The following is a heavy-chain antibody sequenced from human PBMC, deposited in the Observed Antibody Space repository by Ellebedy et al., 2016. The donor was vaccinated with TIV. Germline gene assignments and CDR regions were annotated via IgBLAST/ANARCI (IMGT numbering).Heavy chain of an antibody. CDR2: IKSKSDGGTA. J-gene: IGHJ5*02. Sequence: PGGSLRLSCAASGFILSNAWMNWVRQAPGKGLEWVGRIKSKSDGGTADYAAPVKGRFTISRDESKSTLHLQMNSLKTEDTAVYYCTTGYGSRSYSYSWGQGTLVTVSA. CDR1: GFILSNAW. CDR3: TTGYGSRSYSYS. D-gene: IGHD3-10*01. V-gene: IGHV3-15*07.